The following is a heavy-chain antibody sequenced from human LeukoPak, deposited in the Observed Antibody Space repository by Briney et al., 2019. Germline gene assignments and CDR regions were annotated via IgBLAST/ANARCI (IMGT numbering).Heavy chain of an antibody. D-gene: IGHD6-25*01. CDR3: LRGLRSCRYYSSDARYYGMDV. J-gene: IGHJ6*02. CDR2: IYCSGGT. V-gene: IGHV4-59*01. CDR1: GFSISSYY. Sequence: SGSLTLTWTASGFSISSYYWSWVRQAPGKGLEWVWYIYCSGGTNYNPSLESGLIIFVETNKKQFALLLSTVPAADTAAYYYLRGLRSCRYYSSDARYYGMDVWGQGTTVTVSS.